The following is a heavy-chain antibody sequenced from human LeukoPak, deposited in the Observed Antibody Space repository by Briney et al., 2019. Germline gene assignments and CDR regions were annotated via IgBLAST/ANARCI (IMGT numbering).Heavy chain of an antibody. CDR2: ISGSGGST. CDR3: ASRSTVTTGFDY. D-gene: IGHD4-17*01. Sequence: GGSLRLSCAASGFTFSSPAMSWVRQAPGKGLEWVSGISGSGGSTYYADSVKGRFTISRDNSKNTLYLQMGSLRAEDMAVYYCASRSTVTTGFDYWGQGTLVTVSS. V-gene: IGHV3-23*01. J-gene: IGHJ4*02. CDR1: GFTFSSPA.